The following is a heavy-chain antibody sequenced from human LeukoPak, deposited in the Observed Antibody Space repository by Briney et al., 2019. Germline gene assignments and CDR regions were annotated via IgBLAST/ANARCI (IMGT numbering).Heavy chain of an antibody. Sequence: GGSLRLSCAASGFTFSSYAMSWVRQAPGKVLEWVSAISGSGGSTYYADSVKGRFTISRDNSKNTLYLQMNSLRAEDTAVYYCAKHPSLTYSYGPRWGFDYWGQGTLVTVSS. CDR2: ISGSGGST. D-gene: IGHD5-18*01. CDR3: AKHPSLTYSYGPRWGFDY. CDR1: GFTFSSYA. V-gene: IGHV3-23*01. J-gene: IGHJ4*02.